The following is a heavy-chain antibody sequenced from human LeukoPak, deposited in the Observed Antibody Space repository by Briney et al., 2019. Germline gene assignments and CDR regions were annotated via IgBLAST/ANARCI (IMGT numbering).Heavy chain of an antibody. CDR3: VGAAGKFSNWFDP. J-gene: IGHJ5*02. D-gene: IGHD6-13*01. CDR2: IYYSGST. CDR1: GGSISSGGYY. V-gene: IGHV4-31*03. Sequence: SETLSLTCTVSGGSISSGGYYWSWIRQHPGKGLEWIGYIYYSGSTYYNPSLKSRVTISVDTSKNQFSLRLSSVTAADTAVYYCVGAAGKFSNWFDPWGQGTLVTVSS.